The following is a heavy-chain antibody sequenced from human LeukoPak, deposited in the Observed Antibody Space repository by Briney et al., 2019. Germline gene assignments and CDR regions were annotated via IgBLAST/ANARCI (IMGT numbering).Heavy chain of an antibody. Sequence: ASVKVSCKASGGTFSSYATSWVRQAPGQGLEWVGRIIPILGIANYAQKFQGRVTITADKSTSTAYMELSSLRSEDTAVYYCAITFGGVIAPYYFDYWGQGTLVTVSS. V-gene: IGHV1-69*04. D-gene: IGHD3-16*02. CDR1: GGTFSSYA. J-gene: IGHJ4*02. CDR2: IIPILGIA. CDR3: AITFGGVIAPYYFDY.